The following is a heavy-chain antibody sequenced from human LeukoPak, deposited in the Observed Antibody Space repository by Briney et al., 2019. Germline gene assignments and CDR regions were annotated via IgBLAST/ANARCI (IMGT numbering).Heavy chain of an antibody. V-gene: IGHV3-64D*06. D-gene: IGHD6-13*01. CDR1: GFIFSDYY. CDR3: AKDSYSSSWYYFDY. J-gene: IGHJ4*02. CDR2: ITGNGVGT. Sequence: GGSLRLSCAASGFIFSDYYMSWIRQAPGKGLEYVSAITGNGVGTYYADSVKGRFTISRDNSKNTLYLQMSSLRTEDTAVYYCAKDSYSSSWYYFDYWGQGTLVTVSS.